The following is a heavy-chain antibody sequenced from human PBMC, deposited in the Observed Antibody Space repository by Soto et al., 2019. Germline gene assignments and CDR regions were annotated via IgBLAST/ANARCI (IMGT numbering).Heavy chain of an antibody. CDR3: ARSGVYCGGDCYYYYYYGMDV. CDR1: GGTFSSYA. V-gene: IGHV1-69*13. Sequence: ASVKVSCKASGGTFSSYAISWVRQAPGQGLEWMGGIIPIFGTANYAQKFQGRVTITADESTSTAYMELSSLRSEDTAVYYCARSGVYCGGDCYYYYYYGMDVWGQGTTVTVSS. CDR2: IIPIFGTA. D-gene: IGHD2-21*02. J-gene: IGHJ6*02.